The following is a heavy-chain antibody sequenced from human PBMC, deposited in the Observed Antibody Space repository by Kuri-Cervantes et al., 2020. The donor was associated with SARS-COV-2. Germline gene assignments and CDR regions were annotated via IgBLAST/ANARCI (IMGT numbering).Heavy chain of an antibody. CDR1: GFTFSSYW. D-gene: IGHD3-22*01. Sequence: GGSLRLSCAASGFTFSSYWMHWVRQAPGKGLVWVSRINSDGSSTSYADSVKGRFTISRDNAKNTLYLQMNSLRAEDTAVYYCARPYDEGPTTPNWGQGTLVTVSS. J-gene: IGHJ4*02. CDR3: ARPYDEGPTTPN. V-gene: IGHV3-74*01. CDR2: INSDGSST.